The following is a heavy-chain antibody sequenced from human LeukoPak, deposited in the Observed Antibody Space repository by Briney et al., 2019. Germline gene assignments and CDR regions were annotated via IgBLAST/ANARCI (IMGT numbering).Heavy chain of an antibody. J-gene: IGHJ4*02. CDR3: STHVVGATTGLDY. CDR1: GYTFTGYY. V-gene: IGHV1-2*06. CDR2: INPNSGGT. Sequence: ASVKVSCXASGYTFTGYYMHWVRQAPGQGLEWMGRINPNSGGTNYAQKFQGRVTMTRDTSISTAYMELSRLRSDDTAVYYCSTHVVGATTGLDYWGQGTLVTVSS. D-gene: IGHD1-26*01.